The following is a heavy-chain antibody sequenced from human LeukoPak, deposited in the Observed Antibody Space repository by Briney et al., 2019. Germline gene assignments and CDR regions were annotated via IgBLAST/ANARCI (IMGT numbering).Heavy chain of an antibody. CDR1: GYTFTSYY. J-gene: IGHJ4*02. CDR3: ARAPSEYGGLDY. D-gene: IGHD4-23*01. Sequence: ASVKVSCKASGYTFTSYYMHWVRQAPGQGLEWMGIINPSGGSTSYAQKFQGRVTMTRDASTSTVYMELSSLRSEDTAVYYCARAPSEYGGLDYWGQGTLVTVSS. V-gene: IGHV1-46*01. CDR2: INPSGGST.